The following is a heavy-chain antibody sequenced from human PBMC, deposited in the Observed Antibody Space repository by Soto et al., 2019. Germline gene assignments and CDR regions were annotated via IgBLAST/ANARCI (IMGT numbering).Heavy chain of an antibody. CDR3: ARGRKEYSSSWYVE. J-gene: IGHJ4*02. CDR2: INPSGST. Sequence: QVQLQQWGAGLLKPSQTLSLTCAVYGGSFSGDYWSCIRQPPGKGLEWIGEINPSGSTNYNPSLKSRVSLSVDPSKNQFALKLTSGTAADTAVYYCARGRKEYSSSWYVEWGQGTLVTVSS. V-gene: IGHV4-34*01. D-gene: IGHD6-13*01. CDR1: GGSFSGDY.